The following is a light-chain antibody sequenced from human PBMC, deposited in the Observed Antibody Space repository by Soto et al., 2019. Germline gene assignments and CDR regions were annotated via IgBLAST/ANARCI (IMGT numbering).Light chain of an antibody. CDR1: QSVSSSY. Sequence: PGERVTLACRASQSVSSSYLPWYQQKPGQAPRLLIYGASTRATSIPARFSGSGSGTDFTLTISSLQPEDFAVYYCQQDYTRFTFGPATKVDIK. CDR2: GAS. J-gene: IGKJ3*01. CDR3: QQDYTRFT. V-gene: IGKV3D-7*01.